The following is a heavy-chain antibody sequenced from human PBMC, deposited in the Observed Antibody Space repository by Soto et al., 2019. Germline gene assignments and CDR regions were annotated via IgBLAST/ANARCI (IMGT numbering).Heavy chain of an antibody. CDR2: IWYDGSNK. V-gene: IGHV3-33*01. CDR1: GFTFSSYG. Sequence: SVGSLRLSCAASGFTFSSYGMHWVRQAPGKGLEWVAVIWYDGSNKYYADSVKGRFTISRDNSKNTLYLQMNSLRAEDTAVYYCAREITIFGVVISYGMDVWGQGTTVTVSS. J-gene: IGHJ6*02. D-gene: IGHD3-3*01. CDR3: AREITIFGVVISYGMDV.